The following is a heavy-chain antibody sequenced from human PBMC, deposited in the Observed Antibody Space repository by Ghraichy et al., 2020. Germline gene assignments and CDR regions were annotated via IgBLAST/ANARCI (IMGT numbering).Heavy chain of an antibody. CDR3: AAHSYSNGWYVFDY. Sequence: SETLSLTCTVSGGSISSVSYFWSWIRQPAGKGLEWIGRIYTSGSTDYNPSLKSRVTMSVDTSKNQFSLKLNSVTAADTAVYYCAAHSYSNGWYVFDYWGQGTLVTVSS. CDR1: GGSISSVSYF. V-gene: IGHV4-61*02. CDR2: IYTSGST. D-gene: IGHD6-19*01. J-gene: IGHJ4*02.